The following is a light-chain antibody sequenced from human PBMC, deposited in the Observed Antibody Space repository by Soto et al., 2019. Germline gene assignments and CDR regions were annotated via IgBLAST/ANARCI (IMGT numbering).Light chain of an antibody. V-gene: IGLV1-51*01. J-gene: IGLJ2*01. Sequence: QSVLTQPPSVSEAPGAKVTISCSGSSSNIGRNYVSWYQQFPRTAPKLLIYDDNKRPSGIPDRFSGSKSGTSATLGITGLQTGDEADYYCGAWDSSLSVVLFGGGTKLTVL. CDR3: GAWDSSLSVVL. CDR2: DDN. CDR1: SSNIGRNY.